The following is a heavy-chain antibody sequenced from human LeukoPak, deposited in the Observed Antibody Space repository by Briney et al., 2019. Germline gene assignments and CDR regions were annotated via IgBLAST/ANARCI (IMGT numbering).Heavy chain of an antibody. J-gene: IGHJ4*02. CDR3: ARHEGGTTYDY. Sequence: SETLSLTCTVSGGSISSYYWRWIRQPPGKGLEWIGYISYSGSTNYNASLRSQVTMSVDTSKNQFSLNLNSVTAADTAVYYCARHEGGTTYDYWGQGTLVTVSS. CDR2: ISYSGST. CDR1: GGSISSYY. D-gene: IGHD4-17*01. V-gene: IGHV4-59*08.